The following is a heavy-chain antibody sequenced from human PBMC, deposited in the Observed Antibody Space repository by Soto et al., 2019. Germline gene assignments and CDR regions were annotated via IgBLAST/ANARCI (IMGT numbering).Heavy chain of an antibody. D-gene: IGHD6-19*01. Sequence: SETLSLTCTVSGGSISSYYWSWIRQPPGKGLEWIGYIYYSGSTNYNPSLKSRVTISVDTSKNQFSLKLSSVTAADTAVYYCARLQWPFLFDYWGQGTLVTVSS. V-gene: IGHV4-59*01. J-gene: IGHJ4*02. CDR3: ARLQWPFLFDY. CDR1: GGSISSYY. CDR2: IYYSGST.